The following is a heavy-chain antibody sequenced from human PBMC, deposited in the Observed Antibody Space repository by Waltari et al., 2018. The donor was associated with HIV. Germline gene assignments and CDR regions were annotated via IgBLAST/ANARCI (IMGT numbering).Heavy chain of an antibody. CDR1: GFIFTSYS. CDR3: ARVCSGGTCSSGGGLDI. J-gene: IGHJ3*02. V-gene: IGHV3-21*02. D-gene: IGHD2-15*01. CDR2: ISNDSNYR. Sequence: EVQLVESGGGLVKPGGSLRLSCAASGFIFTSYSLNWVRQAPGKGLEWVSSISNDSNYRYYEDSVGGRFTISRDNAKNSLHLQMNSLRAGDTAVYYCARVCSGGTCSSGGGLDIWGQGTMVTVSS.